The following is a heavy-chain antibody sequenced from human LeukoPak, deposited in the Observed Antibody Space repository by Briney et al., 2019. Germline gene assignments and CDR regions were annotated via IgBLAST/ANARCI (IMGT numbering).Heavy chain of an antibody. CDR2: IRYDGSNK. V-gene: IGHV3-30*02. Sequence: PGGSLRLSCAASGFTFSSYGMHWVRQAPGKGLEWVAFIRYDGSNKYYADSVKGRFTISRDNAKNSLYLQLNSLRAEDTAVYYCARTHQHDDSGYRPIECWGQGTLVTVSS. CDR1: GFTFSSYG. J-gene: IGHJ4*02. CDR3: ARTHQHDDSGYRPIEC. D-gene: IGHD3-22*01.